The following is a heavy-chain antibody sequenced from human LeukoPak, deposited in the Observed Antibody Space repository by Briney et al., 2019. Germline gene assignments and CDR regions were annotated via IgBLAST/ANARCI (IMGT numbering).Heavy chain of an antibody. CDR1: GGSISSSSYY. Sequence: SETLSLTCTVSGGSISSSSYYWGWIRQPPGKGLEWIGSIYYSGSTYYNPSLKSRVTISVDTSKNQFSLKLSSVTAADTAVYCCAREAPQYYFDYWGQGTLVTVSS. CDR3: AREAPQYYFDY. D-gene: IGHD1-14*01. CDR2: IYYSGST. J-gene: IGHJ4*02. V-gene: IGHV4-39*02.